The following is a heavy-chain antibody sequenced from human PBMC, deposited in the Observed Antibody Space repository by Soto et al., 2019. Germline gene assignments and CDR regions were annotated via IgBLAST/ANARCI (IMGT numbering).Heavy chain of an antibody. J-gene: IGHJ4*02. Sequence: QVQLVQSGAEVKKPGSSVKVSCKASGGTLSSYAISWVRQAPGQGLEWMGGIIPIFGTANYAQKFQGRVKITAHESTSTAYMELGSLRSEDTAVYYCASGSGGGGLDYWGQGTLVNVSS. V-gene: IGHV1-69*01. CDR1: GGTLSSYA. CDR3: ASGSGGGGLDY. D-gene: IGHD3-10*01. CDR2: IIPIFGTA.